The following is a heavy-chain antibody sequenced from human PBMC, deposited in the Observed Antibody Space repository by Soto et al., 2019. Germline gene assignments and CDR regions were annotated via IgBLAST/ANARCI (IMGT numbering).Heavy chain of an antibody. CDR1: GFTVRTNY. D-gene: IGHD3-3*01. Sequence: GGSLRLSCAASGFTVRTNYMSWVRQAPGKGLEWVSVICGDGAGATYYADPVKGRFIISRDTSKNTLFLQMNSLRAEDTAVYYCARDPKGFWSGPSYYYYGMDVWGQGITVTVSS. V-gene: IGHV3-53*01. CDR3: ARDPKGFWSGPSYYYYGMDV. J-gene: IGHJ6*02. CDR2: ICGDGAGAT.